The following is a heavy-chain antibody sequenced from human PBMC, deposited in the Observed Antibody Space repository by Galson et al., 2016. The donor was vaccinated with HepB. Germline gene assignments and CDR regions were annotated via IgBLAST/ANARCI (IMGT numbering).Heavy chain of an antibody. CDR1: VGSINGYY. V-gene: IGHV4-59*01. D-gene: IGHD3-3*01. CDR3: ARLTVFGVVTLDS. Sequence: EPLSLTCTVSVGSINGYYWSWTRQPPGKGLEWIGDIYYSGGTNYNPSLKSRVTISVETSKNQFSLKLTSVTAADTAVFYCARLTVFGVVTLDSWGQGTLVTVSS. J-gene: IGHJ5*01. CDR2: IYYSGGT.